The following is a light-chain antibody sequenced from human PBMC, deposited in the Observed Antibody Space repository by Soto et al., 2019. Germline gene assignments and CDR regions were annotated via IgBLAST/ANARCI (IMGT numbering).Light chain of an antibody. CDR3: SSYTSSSTWV. CDR2: EVS. J-gene: IGLJ1*01. CDR1: SSDVGSYNR. Sequence: QSVLTQPPSVSGSPGQSVTISCNGTSSDVGSYNRVSWYQQPPGTAPKLMIYEVSNRPSGVPDRFSGSKSGNTASLTISGLQAEDEADYYCSSYTSSSTWVFGTGTKLTVL. V-gene: IGLV2-18*02.